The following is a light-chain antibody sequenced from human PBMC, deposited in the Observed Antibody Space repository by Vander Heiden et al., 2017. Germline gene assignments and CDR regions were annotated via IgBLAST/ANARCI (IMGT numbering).Light chain of an antibody. CDR2: QDS. CDR3: QAWDSSTAIGV. J-gene: IGLJ2*01. CDR1: KLGDTY. V-gene: IGLV3-1*01. Sequence: SYELTQTPSVSVSPGQTASITCSGDKLGDTYACWYQQKPGQSPVLVIYQDSKRPSGIPERFSGSNSGNTATLTISGTQAMDEADYYCQAWDSSTAIGVFGGGTKLTVL.